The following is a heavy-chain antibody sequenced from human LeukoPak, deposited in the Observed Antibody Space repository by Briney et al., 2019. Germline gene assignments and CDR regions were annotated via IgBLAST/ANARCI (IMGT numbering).Heavy chain of an antibody. Sequence: SETLSLTCTVSGGSVSSHRYYWGWLRQPPGTGLEWIGSVYYSGSTYYDPSLKSRVVISVDTSKNQFSLKLSSVTAADTAVYYCARALRGAAFDYWGQGTLVTVSS. D-gene: IGHD5-12*01. CDR1: GGSVSSHRYY. CDR3: ARALRGAAFDY. V-gene: IGHV4-39*07. J-gene: IGHJ4*02. CDR2: VYYSGST.